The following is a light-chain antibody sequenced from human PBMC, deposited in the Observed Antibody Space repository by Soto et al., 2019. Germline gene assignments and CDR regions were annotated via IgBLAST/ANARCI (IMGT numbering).Light chain of an antibody. V-gene: IGKV1-33*01. CDR1: QNINNY. J-gene: IGKJ5*01. CDR2: DAS. Sequence: DIQMTQSPSSLSASVGDRVTITCQASQNINNYLNWYQQKPGRAPKLLIYDASNLEAGVPSRFRGSGSGTDFPFTNSRLQTEDNATYYCKQYENLPTFGQGTRLEMK. CDR3: KQYENLPT.